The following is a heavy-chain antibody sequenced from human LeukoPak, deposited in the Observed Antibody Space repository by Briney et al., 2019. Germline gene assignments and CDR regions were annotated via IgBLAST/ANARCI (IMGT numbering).Heavy chain of an antibody. D-gene: IGHD1-26*01. CDR3: ARQHSSWALGATSPAGYYYYYMDV. J-gene: IGHJ6*03. CDR2: IYPGDSDT. CDR1: GYSFTSYW. V-gene: IGHV5-51*01. Sequence: GESLKISCKGSGYSFTSYWIGWVRQMPGKGLEWMGIIYPGDSDTRYSPSFQGQVTISADKSISTAYLQWSSLKASDTAMYYCARQHSSWALGATSPAGYYYYYMDVWGKGTTVTVSS.